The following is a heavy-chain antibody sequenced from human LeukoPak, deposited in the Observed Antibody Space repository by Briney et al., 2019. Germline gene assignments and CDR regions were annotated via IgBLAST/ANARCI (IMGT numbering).Heavy chain of an antibody. CDR2: IYYSGST. CDR1: GGSISSGGYY. CDR3: ARRAWGCSTSCYTLSGYYYYMDV. Sequence: SETLSLTCTVSGGSISSGGYYWSWIRQHPGKGLEWIGYIYYSGSTYYNPSLKSRVTISVDTSKNQFSLKLSSVTAADTAVYYRARRAWGCSTSCYTLSGYYYYMDVWGKGTTVTVSS. J-gene: IGHJ6*03. V-gene: IGHV4-31*03. D-gene: IGHD2-2*02.